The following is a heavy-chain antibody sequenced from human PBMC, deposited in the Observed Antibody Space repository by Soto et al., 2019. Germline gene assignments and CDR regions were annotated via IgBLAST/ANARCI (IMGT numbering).Heavy chain of an antibody. Sequence: GGSLRLSCAASGFTFTRYSMNWVRQAPGKGLEWVSSISSTTNYIYYGDSMKGRFTISRGNAKNSLYLEMNSLRAEDTAVYYCARESEDLTSNFDYWGQGTLVTVSS. CDR1: GFTFTRYS. V-gene: IGHV3-21*06. J-gene: IGHJ4*02. CDR3: ARESEDLTSNFDY. CDR2: ISSTTNYI.